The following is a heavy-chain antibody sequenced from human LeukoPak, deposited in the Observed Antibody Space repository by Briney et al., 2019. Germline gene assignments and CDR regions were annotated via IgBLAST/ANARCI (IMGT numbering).Heavy chain of an antibody. Sequence: GASVKVSCKASGYTFTDYYMHWVRQAPGQGLEWMGWINPNSGGTNYAQKFQGRVTMTRDTSISTAYMELSRLRSDDTAVYYCARGSVLMVYVGQNWFDPWGQGTLVTVSS. J-gene: IGHJ5*02. V-gene: IGHV1-2*02. CDR2: INPNSGGT. D-gene: IGHD2-8*01. CDR1: GYTFTDYY. CDR3: ARGSVLMVYVGQNWFDP.